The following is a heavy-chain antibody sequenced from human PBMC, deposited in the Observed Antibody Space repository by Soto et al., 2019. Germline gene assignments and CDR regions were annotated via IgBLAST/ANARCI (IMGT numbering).Heavy chain of an antibody. Sequence: EVQLVESGGGLVQPGGSRRLSCAASGFTFSSYEMNWVRQAPGKGLEWVSYISSSGSTIYYADSVKGRFTISRDNAKNSLYLQRNSLRAEDTAVYYGARDSRLARSDYWGQGTLVTVSS. CDR3: ARDSRLARSDY. V-gene: IGHV3-48*03. CDR2: ISSSGSTI. D-gene: IGHD5-12*01. CDR1: GFTFSSYE. J-gene: IGHJ4*02.